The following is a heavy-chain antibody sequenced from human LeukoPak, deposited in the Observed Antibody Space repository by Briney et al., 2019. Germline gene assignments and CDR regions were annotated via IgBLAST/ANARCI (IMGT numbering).Heavy chain of an antibody. J-gene: IGHJ4*02. CDR2: ISSSSSYI. Sequence: GGSLRLSCAASGFTFSSYSMNWVRQAPGRGLEWVSSISSSSSYIYYADSVKGRFTISRDNAKNSLYLQMNSLRAEDTAVYYCARELAAAGFDYWGQGTLVTVSS. D-gene: IGHD6-13*01. CDR1: GFTFSSYS. V-gene: IGHV3-21*01. CDR3: ARELAAAGFDY.